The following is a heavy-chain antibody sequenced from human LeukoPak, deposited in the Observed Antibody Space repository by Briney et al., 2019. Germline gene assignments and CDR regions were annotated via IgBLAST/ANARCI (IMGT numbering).Heavy chain of an antibody. CDR3: ARSRRVALNWFDP. Sequence: SETLSLTCAVYGGSFSGYYWSWIRQPPGKGPEWIGEINHSGSTNYNPSLKSRVTISVDTSKNQFSLKLSSVTAADTAVYYCARSRRVALNWFDPWGQGTLVTVSS. J-gene: IGHJ5*02. CDR1: GGSFSGYY. CDR2: INHSGST. D-gene: IGHD3-22*01. V-gene: IGHV4-34*01.